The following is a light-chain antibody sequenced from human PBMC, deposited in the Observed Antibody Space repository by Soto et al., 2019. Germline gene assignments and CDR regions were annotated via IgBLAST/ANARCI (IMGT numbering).Light chain of an antibody. V-gene: IGLV1-40*01. J-gene: IGLJ2*01. Sequence: QSVLTQPPSVSGAPGQRVTISCTGNSSNIGAGFDVHWYQQLPGTAPKLLIYDNSNRPSGVPDRFSGSKSGTSASLAITGLQAEDGTDYYCQSYDSGLSAVVFGGGTKLTVL. CDR2: DNS. CDR3: QSYDSGLSAVV. CDR1: SSNIGAGFD.